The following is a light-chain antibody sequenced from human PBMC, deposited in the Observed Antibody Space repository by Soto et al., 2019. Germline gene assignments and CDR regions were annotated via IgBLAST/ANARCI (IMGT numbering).Light chain of an antibody. V-gene: IGKV1-5*03. CDR2: KAS. J-gene: IGKJ4*01. Sequence: DIQMTQSPSTLYASVGDRVTITCRASQSIGASLAWFQQKPGKAPNLLIYKASRLESGVPSRFSGSGSGTEFTLTIRTLQPDDFATYYCQQYNSSPLTFGGGTKVEIK. CDR1: QSIGAS. CDR3: QQYNSSPLT.